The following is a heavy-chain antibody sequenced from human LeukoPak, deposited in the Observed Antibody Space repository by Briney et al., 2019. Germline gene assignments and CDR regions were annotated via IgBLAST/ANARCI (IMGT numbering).Heavy chain of an antibody. V-gene: IGHV2-5*02. CDR1: GFSLNTSGVG. D-gene: IGHD5-18*01. CDR2: IYWDDDK. Sequence: SGPTLVKPTQTLTLTCTFSGFSLNTSGVGVGWIRQPPVKALEWLALIYWDDDKRYSPSLKTRLTITKDTSKNQVVLTMTNMGPVDTATYYCAQSWIQLWTVAFDIWGQGTMVTVSS. CDR3: AQSWIQLWTVAFDI. J-gene: IGHJ3*02.